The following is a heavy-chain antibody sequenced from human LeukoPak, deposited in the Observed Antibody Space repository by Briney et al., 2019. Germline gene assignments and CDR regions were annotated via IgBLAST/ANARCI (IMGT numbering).Heavy chain of an antibody. CDR2: IYYSGST. CDR1: GGSISSHY. V-gene: IGHV4-59*08. CDR3: ARHYGP. J-gene: IGHJ5*02. D-gene: IGHD3-10*01. Sequence: SETLSLTCTVSGGSISSHYWSWIRQPPGKGLEWIGYIYYSGSTYYNPSLKSRVTISVDTSKNQFSLKLNSVTAADTAVYYCARHYGPWGQGTLVTVSS.